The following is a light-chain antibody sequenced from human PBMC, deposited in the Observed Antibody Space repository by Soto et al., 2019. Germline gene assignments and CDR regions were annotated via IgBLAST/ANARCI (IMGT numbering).Light chain of an antibody. CDR1: SRDVGGYNY. Sequence: QFVLPQPPSASGSPGQLVTISCTGTSRDVGGYNYVSWYQQHPGKAPKLMIYEVSKRPSGVPDRFSGSKSGNTASLTVSGLQAEDEADYYCSSYAGSNNNVFGTGTKVTVL. CDR2: EVS. J-gene: IGLJ1*01. CDR3: SSYAGSNNNV. V-gene: IGLV2-8*01.